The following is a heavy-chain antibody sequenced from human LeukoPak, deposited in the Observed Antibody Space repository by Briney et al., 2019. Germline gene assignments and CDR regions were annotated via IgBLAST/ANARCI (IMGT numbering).Heavy chain of an antibody. D-gene: IGHD6-13*01. CDR1: DGSISSGAYS. V-gene: IGHV4-61*08. CDR2: IYHGGST. J-gene: IGHJ4*02. CDR3: ARLEDSSSWYIADY. Sequence: SETLSLTCTVSDGSISSGAYSWNWIRQPPGRGLEWVGYIYHGGSTNYNPSLKSRVTISVDTSKNQFSLKLSSVTAADTAVYYCARLEDSSSWYIADYWGQGTLVTVSS.